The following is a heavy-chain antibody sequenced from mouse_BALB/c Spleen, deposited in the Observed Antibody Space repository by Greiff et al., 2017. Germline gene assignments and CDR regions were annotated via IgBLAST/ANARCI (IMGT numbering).Heavy chain of an antibody. D-gene: IGHD4-1*01. J-gene: IGHJ3*01. V-gene: IGHV14-3*02. CDR3: ASNWDNPGFAY. CDR2: IDPANGNT. Sequence: VQLQQSGAELVKPGASVKLSCTASGFNIKDTYMHWVKQRPEQGLAWIGRIDPANGNTKYDPKFQGKATITADTSSNTAYLQLSSLTSEDTAVYYCASNWDNPGFAYWGQGTLVTVSA. CDR1: GFNIKDTY.